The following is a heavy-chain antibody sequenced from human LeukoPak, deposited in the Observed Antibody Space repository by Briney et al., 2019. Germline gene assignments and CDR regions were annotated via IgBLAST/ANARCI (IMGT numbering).Heavy chain of an antibody. CDR1: GGSFSGYY. CDR3: ARGLTGYYGSGSYLLRYFDL. J-gene: IGHJ2*01. D-gene: IGHD3-10*01. Sequence: SETLSLTCAVYGGSFSGYYWSWIRQPPGKGLEWIWEINHSGSTNYNPSLKSRVTISVDTSKNQFSLKLSSVTAADTAVYYCARGLTGYYGSGSYLLRYFDLWGRGTLVTVSS. CDR2: INHSGST. V-gene: IGHV4-34*01.